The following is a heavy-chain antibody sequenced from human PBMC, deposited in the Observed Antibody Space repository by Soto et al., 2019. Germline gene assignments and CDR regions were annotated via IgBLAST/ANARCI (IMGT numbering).Heavy chain of an antibody. V-gene: IGHV1-46*03. J-gene: IGHJ3*01. CDR1: GYTFTSYY. CDR2: ISPSSGGT. Sequence: QVQLVQSGAEVKKPGASVRVSCKASGYTFTSYYIHWVRQAPGHGPEWMGMISPSSGGTDYAQKFQGRVTMTRDTSTSTVYMELSSLRSEDTAVYYCTRSIITTAGTDAFDLWGQGPVVTVSS. D-gene: IGHD6-13*01. CDR3: TRSIITTAGTDAFDL.